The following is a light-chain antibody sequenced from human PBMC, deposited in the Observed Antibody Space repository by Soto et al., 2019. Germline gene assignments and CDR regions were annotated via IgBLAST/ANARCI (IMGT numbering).Light chain of an antibody. CDR1: QSVNSN. CDR2: VAS. CDR3: QQYDNWPPLT. V-gene: IGKV3-15*01. J-gene: IGKJ4*01. Sequence: EILMTQSHATLSLSPGEGATLSWRASQSVNSNLAWYQQRPGQAPRLIIYVASTRAPGIPARFSGSGSGTEFTLTISSLQSEDFASYYCQQYDNWPPLTFGGGTKVDIK.